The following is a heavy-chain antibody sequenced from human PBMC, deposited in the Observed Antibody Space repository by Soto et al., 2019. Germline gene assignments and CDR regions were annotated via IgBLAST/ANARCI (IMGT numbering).Heavy chain of an antibody. CDR1: GGTFSSYT. J-gene: IGHJ4*02. D-gene: IGHD3-22*01. Sequence: SVKVSCKASGGTFSSYTISWVRQAPGQGLEWMGRIIPILGIANYAQKFQGRVTITADKSTSTAYMELSSLRAEDTAVYYCEAEYYYGSGDPKGGIDWGQGTRVTVSS. CDR3: EAEYYYGSGDPKGGID. CDR2: IIPILGIA. V-gene: IGHV1-69*02.